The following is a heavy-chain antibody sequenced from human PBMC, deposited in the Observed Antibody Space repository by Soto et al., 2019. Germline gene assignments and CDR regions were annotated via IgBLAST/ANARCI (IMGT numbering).Heavy chain of an antibody. Sequence: PGGSLRLSCAASGFTFSSYSMNWVRQAPGKGLEWVSSISSSSSYIYYADSVKGRFTISRDNAKNSLYLQMNSLRAEDTAVYYCARDVMTTVVTPSYFDLWGRGTLVTVSS. J-gene: IGHJ2*01. CDR1: GFTFSSYS. CDR2: ISSSSSYI. D-gene: IGHD4-17*01. CDR3: ARDVMTTVVTPSYFDL. V-gene: IGHV3-21*01.